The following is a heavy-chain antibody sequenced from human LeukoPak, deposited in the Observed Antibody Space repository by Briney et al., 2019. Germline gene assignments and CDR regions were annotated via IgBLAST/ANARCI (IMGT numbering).Heavy chain of an antibody. Sequence: GGSLRLSCSASGFTFSNYAMRWVRQAPGKGLEYVSAISGSGSSTYYADSVKGRFTISRDYSKNTLYLQLIGLRADDTAVYYCVKDVHSGYPAYDSAFDIWGQGTMVTVSS. CDR2: ISGSGSST. D-gene: IGHD5-12*01. V-gene: IGHV3-64D*06. CDR1: GFTFSNYA. J-gene: IGHJ3*02. CDR3: VKDVHSGYPAYDSAFDI.